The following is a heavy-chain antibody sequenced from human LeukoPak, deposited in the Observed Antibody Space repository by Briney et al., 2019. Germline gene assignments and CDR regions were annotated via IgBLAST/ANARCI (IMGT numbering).Heavy chain of an antibody. D-gene: IGHD2-15*01. CDR3: ARDDCSGGNCYYYGMDV. Sequence: GASVKVSCKASGGTFSSYAISWVRQAPGQGLEWMGRIIPFLGMPNYAQKFQGRVTITADKCTSTAYMELSSLKSEDTAVYYCARDDCSGGNCYYYGMDVWGQGTTVTVSS. CDR2: IIPFLGMP. V-gene: IGHV1-69*04. J-gene: IGHJ6*02. CDR1: GGTFSSYA.